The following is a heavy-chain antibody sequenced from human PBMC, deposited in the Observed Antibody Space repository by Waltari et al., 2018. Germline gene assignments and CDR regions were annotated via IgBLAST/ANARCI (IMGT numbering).Heavy chain of an antibody. CDR2: IWYDGSNK. D-gene: IGHD5-18*01. CDR3: AKTDTAMVSVYYYGMDV. V-gene: IGHV3-33*06. Sequence: QVQLVESGGGVVQPGRSLRLSCAASGFTFSSYGMHWVRQAPGKGLEWVAVIWYDGSNKYYADSVKGRFTISRDNSKNTLYLQMNSLRAEDTAVYYCAKTDTAMVSVYYYGMDVWSQGTTVTVSS. CDR1: GFTFSSYG. J-gene: IGHJ6*02.